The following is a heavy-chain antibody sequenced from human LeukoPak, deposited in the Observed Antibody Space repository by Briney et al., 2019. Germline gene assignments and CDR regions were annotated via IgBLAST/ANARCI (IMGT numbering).Heavy chain of an antibody. Sequence: GGSLRLSCAASGFTFSRYAMHWVRQAPGKGLEWVASIRYDGTDKYYQDSVKGLFTISRDNSKSTLYLQMNSLRADDAALYYCASYNASGLFDYWGQGTLVTVSS. CDR2: IRYDGTDK. CDR3: ASYNASGLFDY. CDR1: GFTFSRYA. J-gene: IGHJ4*02. V-gene: IGHV3-30*02. D-gene: IGHD3-10*01.